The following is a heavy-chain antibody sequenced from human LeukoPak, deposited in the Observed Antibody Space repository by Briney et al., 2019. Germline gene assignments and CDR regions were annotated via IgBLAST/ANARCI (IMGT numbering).Heavy chain of an antibody. CDR1: GGSISSYY. CDR3: ARGESYYDSSGYYPEVHFDS. CDR2: IYYSGST. D-gene: IGHD3-22*01. V-gene: IGHV4-59*01. J-gene: IGHJ4*02. Sequence: SETLSLTCTVSGGSISSYYWSWIRQPPGKGLEWIGYIYYSGSTNYNPSLKSRVTISVDTSKSQFSLKLSSVTAADTAVYYCARGESYYDSSGYYPEVHFDSWDQGTLVTVSS.